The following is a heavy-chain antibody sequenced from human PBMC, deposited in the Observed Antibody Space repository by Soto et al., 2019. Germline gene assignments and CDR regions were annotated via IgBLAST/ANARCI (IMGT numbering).Heavy chain of an antibody. V-gene: IGHV3-30-3*01. J-gene: IGHJ4*02. Sequence: PGGSLRLSCAASGFTFSSYAMHWVRQAPGKGLEWVAVISYDGSNKYYADSVKGRFTISRDNSKNTLYLQMNSLRAEDTAVYYCARDFRRDSSGYCPYFDYWGQGTLVTVSS. D-gene: IGHD3-22*01. CDR3: ARDFRRDSSGYCPYFDY. CDR1: GFTFSSYA. CDR2: ISYDGSNK.